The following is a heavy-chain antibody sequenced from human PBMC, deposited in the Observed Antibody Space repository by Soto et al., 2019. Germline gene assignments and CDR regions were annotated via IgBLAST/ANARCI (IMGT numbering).Heavy chain of an antibody. CDR3: AKLNRGYYSNAFDI. CDR2: ISGSVGRT. D-gene: IGHD3-22*01. V-gene: IGHV3-23*01. CDR1: GFTFSSYA. Sequence: GGSLRLSCAASGFTFSSYAMSWVRQAPGKGLEWVSAISGSVGRTYYAGSVKDRFTISRDNSKHTLYLLMNSLRAEDTAVYYCAKLNRGYYSNAFDIWGKGTMVTVSS. J-gene: IGHJ3*02.